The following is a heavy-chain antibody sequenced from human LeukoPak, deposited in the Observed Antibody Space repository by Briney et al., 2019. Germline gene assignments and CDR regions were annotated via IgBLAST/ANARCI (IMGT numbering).Heavy chain of an antibody. CDR1: GGSFSGYY. CDR2: IKHSGCT. J-gene: IGHJ3*02. V-gene: IGHV4-34*01. Sequence: SETLSLTCAVCGGSFSGYYWSWIRQPPGKGLEWIGEIKHSGCTKYNPSLTSRVTISVDTSKNPFSLKLSSVTAADTAVYYCARHFGGSYRKVAAFDIWGQGTMVTVSS. CDR3: ARHFGGSYRKVAAFDI. D-gene: IGHD1-26*01.